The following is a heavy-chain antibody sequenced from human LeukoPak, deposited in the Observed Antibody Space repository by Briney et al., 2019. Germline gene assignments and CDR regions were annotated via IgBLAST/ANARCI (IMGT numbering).Heavy chain of an antibody. J-gene: IGHJ5*02. CDR2: MNPNSGNT. CDR3: ARCRFGSTSCYKAFWFDP. Sequence: ASVKDSCKASGYTFTSYDINWVRQATGQGLECMGWMNPNSGNTGYAQKFQGRVTITRNTSISTAYMELSSLRSEDTAVYYCARCRFGSTSCYKAFWFDPWGQGTLVTVSS. V-gene: IGHV1-8*03. CDR1: GYTFTSYD. D-gene: IGHD2-2*02.